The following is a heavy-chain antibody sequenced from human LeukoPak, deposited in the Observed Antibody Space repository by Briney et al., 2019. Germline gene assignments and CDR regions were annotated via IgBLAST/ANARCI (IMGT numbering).Heavy chain of an antibody. CDR3: ARDGAVAALYYFDY. Sequence: SQTLSLTCAISGDSVAANSASWNWIRQSPSRGLEWLGRTYYRSKWYNDYAVSVKSRITINPDTSKNQFSLQLNSVTPEDTAVYYCARDGAVAALYYFDYWGQGTLVTVSS. J-gene: IGHJ4*02. V-gene: IGHV6-1*01. D-gene: IGHD6-19*01. CDR1: GDSVAANSAS. CDR2: TYYRSKWYN.